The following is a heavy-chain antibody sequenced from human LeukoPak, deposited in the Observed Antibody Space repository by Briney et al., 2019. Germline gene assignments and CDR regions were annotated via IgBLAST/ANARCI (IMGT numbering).Heavy chain of an antibody. CDR1: VGSISSYY. Sequence: SETLSLTCTVSVGSISSYYWSWIRQPPGKGLEWIGYIYYSGSTNYDPSLKSRVTISVDTSKNQFSLKLSSVTAADTAVYYCARHLPYYYNRYYGMDVWGQGTTVTVSS. CDR3: ARHLPYYYNRYYGMDV. D-gene: IGHD3-10*01. V-gene: IGHV4-59*08. CDR2: IYYSGST. J-gene: IGHJ6*02.